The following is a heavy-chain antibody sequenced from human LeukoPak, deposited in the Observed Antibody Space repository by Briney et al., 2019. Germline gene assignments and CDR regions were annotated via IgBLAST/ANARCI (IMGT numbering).Heavy chain of an antibody. D-gene: IGHD6-13*01. Sequence: GGSLRLSCTGSGFIFSGYGIHWVRQAPGKGLEWVSAISGSGGSTYYADSVKGRFTISRDNSKNTLYLQMNSLRAEDTAVYYCANLDSSSWYLSVWGQGTLVTVSS. V-gene: IGHV3-23*01. J-gene: IGHJ4*02. CDR3: ANLDSSSWYLSV. CDR1: GFIFSGYG. CDR2: ISGSGGST.